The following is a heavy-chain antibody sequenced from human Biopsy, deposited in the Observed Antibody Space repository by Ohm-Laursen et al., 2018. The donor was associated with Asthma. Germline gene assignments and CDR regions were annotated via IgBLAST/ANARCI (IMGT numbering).Heavy chain of an antibody. D-gene: IGHD3-10*01. V-gene: IGHV1-18*01. CDR1: GYTFNSAS. CDR2: ISVYNGNT. Sequence: SVKVSCKTSGYTFNSASITWVRQAPGQGLEWMGWISVYNGNTKVAQKLQDRVTMITDTSTSTACMELRSLRSDDTAVYFCARAVDYSHYYGIDVWGQGTTVTVS. CDR3: ARAVDYSHYYGIDV. J-gene: IGHJ6*02.